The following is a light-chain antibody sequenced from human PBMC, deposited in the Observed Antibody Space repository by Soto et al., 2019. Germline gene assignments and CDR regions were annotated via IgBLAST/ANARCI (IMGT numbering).Light chain of an antibody. CDR3: SSYTSNSIVV. V-gene: IGLV2-14*03. CDR2: EVS. CDR1: SSDVGAYYY. J-gene: IGLJ2*01. Sequence: QSVLTQPASVSGSPGQSITISCTGTSSDVGAYYYVSWYRQHPGTAPKLMIYEVSNRPSGVSNRFSGSKSGNTASLTISGLQAEDEAVYYCSSYTSNSIVVFGGGTKLTVL.